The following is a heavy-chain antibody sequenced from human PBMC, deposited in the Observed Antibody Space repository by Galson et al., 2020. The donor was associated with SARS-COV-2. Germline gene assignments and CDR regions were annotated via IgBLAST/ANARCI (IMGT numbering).Heavy chain of an antibody. Sequence: SETLSLICTVSGDSMRSYYWAWMRQTAGKGLEWIGRIYSGGSTSYNPSLKSRVTMSVDPSKSQFSLILTSVTAADTAVYYCAREFLFFGGGAYYHYHFAFDVWGQGTTVTVSS. CDR3: AREFLFFGGGAYYHYHFAFDV. CDR1: GDSMRSYY. D-gene: IGHD3-16*01. J-gene: IGHJ6*02. CDR2: IYSGGST. V-gene: IGHV4-4*07.